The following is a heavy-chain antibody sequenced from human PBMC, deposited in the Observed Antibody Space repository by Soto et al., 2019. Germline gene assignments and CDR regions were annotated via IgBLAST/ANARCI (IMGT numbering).Heavy chain of an antibody. CDR2: TYYRSKWYS. Sequence: PSQTLSLTCAISGDSVSSYSVVWNWIRQSPSGGLEWLGRTYYRSKWYSEYAISVQSRITVNADTSKNQVSLQLDSVTPDDTAVYYCARLIGNRWLDYWGQGTLVTVSS. J-gene: IGHJ4*02. D-gene: IGHD3-9*01. V-gene: IGHV6-1*01. CDR1: GDSVSSYSVV. CDR3: ARLIGNRWLDY.